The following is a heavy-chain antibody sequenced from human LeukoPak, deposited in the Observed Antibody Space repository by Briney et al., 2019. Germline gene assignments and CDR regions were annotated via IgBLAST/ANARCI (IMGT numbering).Heavy chain of an antibody. Sequence: GGSLRLSCAASGFTFSSYAMSWVRQAPGKGLEWVAIISHDGSNTYYADSVKGRFTISRDNSKNTLYLQMNSLRAEDTAVYYCANENYYGSGSYADHWGQGTLVTVSS. D-gene: IGHD3-10*01. CDR2: ISHDGSNT. CDR3: ANENYYGSGSYADH. J-gene: IGHJ4*02. V-gene: IGHV3-30*18. CDR1: GFTFSSYA.